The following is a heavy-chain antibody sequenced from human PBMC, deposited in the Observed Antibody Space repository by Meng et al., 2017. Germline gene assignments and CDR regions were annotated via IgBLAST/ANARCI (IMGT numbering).Heavy chain of an antibody. V-gene: IGHV4-31*01. CDR1: GGSISSGGYY. CDR3: ARVSAGSKAYFDY. Sequence: QGQPQESGPGLVKASQTLSLTCTVSGGSISSGGYYLSWIRQHPGKGLEWIGYIYYSGSTYYNPSLKSLVTISVDTSKNQFSLKLSSVTAADTAVYYCARVSAGSKAYFDYWGQGTLVTVSS. J-gene: IGHJ4*02. CDR2: IYYSGST. D-gene: IGHD6-13*01.